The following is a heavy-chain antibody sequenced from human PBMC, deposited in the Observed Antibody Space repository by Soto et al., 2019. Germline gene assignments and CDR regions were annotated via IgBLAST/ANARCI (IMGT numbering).Heavy chain of an antibody. CDR1: GYTFTSYG. CDR3: ARKRCSGGSCYIDY. Sequence: QVQLVQSGAEVKKPGASVKVSCKASGYTFTSYGISWVRQAPGQGLEWMGWMNPNSGNTGYAQKFQGRVTMTRNTSISTAYMELSSLRSEDTAVYYCARKRCSGGSCYIDYWGQGTLVTVSS. J-gene: IGHJ4*02. D-gene: IGHD2-15*01. V-gene: IGHV1-8*02. CDR2: MNPNSGNT.